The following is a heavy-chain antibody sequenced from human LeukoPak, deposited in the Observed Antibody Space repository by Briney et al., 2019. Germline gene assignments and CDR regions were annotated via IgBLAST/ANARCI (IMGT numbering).Heavy chain of an antibody. CDR3: AKLITMVRGVPVYFDY. J-gene: IGHJ4*02. CDR1: GFTFSSYA. CDR2: ISGSGGST. D-gene: IGHD3-10*01. Sequence: GASLRLSCAASGFTFSSYAMSWVRQAPGKGLEWVPAISGSGGSTYYADSVKGRFTISRDNSKNTLYLQMNSLRAEDTAVYYCAKLITMVRGVPVYFDYWGQGTLVTVSS. V-gene: IGHV3-23*01.